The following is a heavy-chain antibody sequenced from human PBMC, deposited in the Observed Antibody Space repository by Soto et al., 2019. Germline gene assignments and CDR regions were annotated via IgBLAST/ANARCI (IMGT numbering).Heavy chain of an antibody. Sequence: SETLSLTCTVSGDSISSGGYYWSWIRQHPGKGLEWIGYIYYSGSTYYNPSLKSRVTISVDTSKNQFSLKLSSVTAADTAVYYCARGNPNSAPDYWGQGTLVTVSS. CDR3: ARGNPNSAPDY. V-gene: IGHV4-31*03. J-gene: IGHJ4*02. CDR2: IYYSGST. D-gene: IGHD1-26*01. CDR1: GDSISSGGYY.